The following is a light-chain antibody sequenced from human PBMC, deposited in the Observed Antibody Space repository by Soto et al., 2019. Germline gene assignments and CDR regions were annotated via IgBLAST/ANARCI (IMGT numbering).Light chain of an antibody. V-gene: IGLV2-14*01. J-gene: IGLJ2*01. CDR2: EVN. CDR1: KFDIGRYNY. CDR3: GTWDSSLSGVV. Sequence: QSALTQPASVSGSPGQTITISCAGTKFDIGRYNYVSWYRQHPGEAPKLIIFEVNNRPSGIPDRFSGSKSGASATLGISGLQTGDEANYYCGTWDSSLSGVVFGGGTKLTVL.